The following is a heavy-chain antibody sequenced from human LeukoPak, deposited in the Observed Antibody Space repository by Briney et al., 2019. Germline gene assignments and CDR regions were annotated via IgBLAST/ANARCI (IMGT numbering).Heavy chain of an antibody. V-gene: IGHV4-34*01. CDR3: ARGGGGYYDY. CDR2: INHSGST. Sequence: SETLSLTCAVYGGSFSGYYWSWIRQPPGKGLEWIGEINHSGSTNYNPSLKSRVTISVNTSKNQFSLKLSSVTAADTAVYYCARGGGGYYDYWGQGTLVTVSS. D-gene: IGHD2-15*01. CDR1: GGSFSGYY. J-gene: IGHJ4*02.